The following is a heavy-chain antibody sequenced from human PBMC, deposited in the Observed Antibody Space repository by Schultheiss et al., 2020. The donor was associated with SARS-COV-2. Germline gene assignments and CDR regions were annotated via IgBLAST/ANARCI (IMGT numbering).Heavy chain of an antibody. CDR2: ISWNSGSI. Sequence: GESLKISCAASGFTFSDYQMSWIRQAPGKGLEWVSGISWNSGSIGYADSVKGRFTISRDNAKNSLYLQMNSLRAEDTAVYYCALEVPGYYGMDVWGQGTTVTVSS. CDR1: GFTFSDYQ. CDR3: ALEVPGYYGMDV. J-gene: IGHJ6*02. V-gene: IGHV3-11*01.